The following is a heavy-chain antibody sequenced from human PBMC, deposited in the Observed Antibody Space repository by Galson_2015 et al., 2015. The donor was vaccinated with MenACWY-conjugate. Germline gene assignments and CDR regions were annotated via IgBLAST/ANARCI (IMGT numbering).Heavy chain of an antibody. D-gene: IGHD3-3*01. CDR1: GFTFSSYA. V-gene: IGHV3-23*01. CDR3: ARGRITIFGVVTPPGGVDY. Sequence: SLRLSCAASGFTFSSYAMSWVRQASGKGLEWVSAISGSGGSTYYADSVKGRFTISRDNSKNTLYLQMNSLRAEDTAVYYCARGRITIFGVVTPPGGVDYWGQGTLVTVSS. J-gene: IGHJ4*02. CDR2: ISGSGGST.